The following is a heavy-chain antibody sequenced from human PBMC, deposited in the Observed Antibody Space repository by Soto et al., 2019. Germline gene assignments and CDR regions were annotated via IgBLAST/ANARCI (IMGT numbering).Heavy chain of an antibody. V-gene: IGHV3-11*06. D-gene: IGHD3-3*01. J-gene: IGHJ4*02. CDR3: SYYDFWSGYFFDY. CDR1: GFTFSDYY. Sequence: ESGGGLVKPGGSLRLSCAASGFTFSDYYMSWIRQAPGKGLEWVSYISSSSSYTNYADSVKGRFTISRDNAKNSLYLQMNSLRAEDTAVYYCSYYDFWSGYFFDYWGQGTLVTVSS. CDR2: ISSSSSYT.